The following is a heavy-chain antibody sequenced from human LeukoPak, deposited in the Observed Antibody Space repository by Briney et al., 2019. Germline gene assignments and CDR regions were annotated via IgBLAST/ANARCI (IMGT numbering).Heavy chain of an antibody. J-gene: IGHJ5*02. Sequence: SETLSLTCAVSGGSISSSNWWSWVRQPPGKGLEWIGEIYHSGSTNYNPSLKSRVTISVDKSKNQFSLKLSSVTAADTAVYYCARAMVQGVILWFDPWGQGTLVTVSS. D-gene: IGHD3-10*01. CDR3: ARAMVQGVILWFDP. CDR1: GGSISSSNW. CDR2: IYHSGST. V-gene: IGHV4-4*02.